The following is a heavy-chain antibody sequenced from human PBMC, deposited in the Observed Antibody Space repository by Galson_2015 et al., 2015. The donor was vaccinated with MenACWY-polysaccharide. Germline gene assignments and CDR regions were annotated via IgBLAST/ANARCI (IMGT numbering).Heavy chain of an antibody. V-gene: IGHV1-18*01. CDR1: GYTFTSYG. J-gene: IGHJ4*02. CDR3: ARDFRSSWYGHYFDY. CDR2: IRTYNGNT. D-gene: IGHD6-13*01. Sequence: SVKVSCKASGYTFTSYGISWVRQAPGQGLEWMGWIRTYNGNTNYAQMLKGRVTMTTDTSASTAYMELRSLRSDDTAVYYCARDFRSSWYGHYFDYWGQGTLVTVSS.